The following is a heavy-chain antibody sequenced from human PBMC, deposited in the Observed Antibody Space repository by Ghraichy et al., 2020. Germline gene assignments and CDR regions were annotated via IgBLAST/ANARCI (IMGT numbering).Heavy chain of an antibody. CDR3: ARDVFHRGDWKAGKSYYYYGMDV. D-gene: IGHD2-21*02. Sequence: SETLSLTCTVSGGSISSYYWSWIRQPPGKGLEWIGYIYYSGSTNYNPSLKSRVTISVDTSKNQFSLKLSSVTAADTAVYYCARDVFHRGDWKAGKSYYYYGMDVWGQGTTVTVSS. CDR2: IYYSGST. J-gene: IGHJ6*02. CDR1: GGSISSYY. V-gene: IGHV4-59*01.